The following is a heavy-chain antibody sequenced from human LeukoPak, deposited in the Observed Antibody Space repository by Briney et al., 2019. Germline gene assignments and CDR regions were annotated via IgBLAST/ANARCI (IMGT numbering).Heavy chain of an antibody. V-gene: IGHV6-1*01. Sequence: SQTLSLTCAISGDSVSSNSAAWNWIRQSPSRGLEWLGRTYYRSKWYNDYAVSVKSRITINPDTSKNQFSLQLNSVTPEDTAVYYCARELRYFDWISRRRHYYGMDVWGKGTTVTVSS. CDR3: ARELRYFDWISRRRHYYGMDV. CDR1: GDSVSSNSAA. D-gene: IGHD3-9*01. J-gene: IGHJ6*04. CDR2: TYYRSKWYN.